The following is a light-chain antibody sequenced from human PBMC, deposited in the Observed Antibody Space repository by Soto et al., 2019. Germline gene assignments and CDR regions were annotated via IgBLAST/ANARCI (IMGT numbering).Light chain of an antibody. CDR1: QSVNSY. CDR3: QQRSNWPLFT. CDR2: DAS. J-gene: IGKJ3*01. V-gene: IGKV3-11*01. Sequence: EIVLTQSPATLSLSPGERATLSCRASQSVNSYLAWYQQKPGQAPRPLIYDASNRATGITASFSGSGSGTDFTLTISSLEPEDFAVYYCQQRSNWPLFTFGPGTKVDIK.